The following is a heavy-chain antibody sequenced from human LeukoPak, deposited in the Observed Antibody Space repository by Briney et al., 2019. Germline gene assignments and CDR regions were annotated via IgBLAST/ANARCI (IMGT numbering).Heavy chain of an antibody. CDR3: ATVETKTYCSSTSCMGFDP. CDR1: GYTLTELS. J-gene: IGHJ5*02. V-gene: IGHV1-24*01. D-gene: IGHD2-2*01. CDR2: FDPEDGET. Sequence: GASVKVSCKVSGYTLTELSMHWVRQAPGKGPEWMGGFDPEDGETIYAQRFQGRVTMTEDTSTDTAYMELSSLRSEDTAVYYCATVETKTYCSSTSCMGFDPWGQGTLVTVSS.